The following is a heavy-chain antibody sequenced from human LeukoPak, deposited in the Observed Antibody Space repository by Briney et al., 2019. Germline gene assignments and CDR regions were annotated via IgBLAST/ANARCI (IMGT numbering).Heavy chain of an antibody. V-gene: IGHV1-18*01. CDR2: ISAYNGNT. D-gene: IGHD3-16*01. CDR1: GYTFTSYG. Sequence: GASVKVSCKASGYTFTSYGISWVRQAPGQGLEWMGWISAYNGNTNYAQKLQGRVTMTTDTSTSTAYMELRSLRSDDTAVYYCAREGVMITFGGVIASSWGQGTLVTVSS. J-gene: IGHJ5*02. CDR3: AREGVMITFGGVIASS.